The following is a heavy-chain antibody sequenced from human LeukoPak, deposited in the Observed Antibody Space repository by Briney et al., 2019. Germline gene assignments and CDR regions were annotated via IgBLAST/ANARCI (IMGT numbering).Heavy chain of an antibody. V-gene: IGHV4-39*01. CDR2: IYYSGST. Sequence: SETLSLTCTVSGGSISSSSYYWGWIRQPPGKGLEWIGSIYYSGSTYYNPSLKSRVTISVDTSKNQFSLKLSSVTAADTAVYYCARTIGGWYPVGYYFDYWGQGTLVTVSS. D-gene: IGHD6-19*01. J-gene: IGHJ4*02. CDR1: GGSISSSSYY. CDR3: ARTIGGWYPVGYYFDY.